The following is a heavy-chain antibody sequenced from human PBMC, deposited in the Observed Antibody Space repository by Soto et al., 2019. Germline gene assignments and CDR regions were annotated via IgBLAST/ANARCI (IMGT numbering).Heavy chain of an antibody. CDR3: ARETFPSTVVNPYYYYCGMDV. J-gene: IGHJ6*02. CDR1: GFTFSSYA. V-gene: IGHV3-30-3*01. Sequence: QVQLVESGGGVVQPGRSLRLSCAASGFTFSSYAMHWVRQAPGKGLEWVAVISYDGSNKYYADSVKGRFNISRDNPKNTLYLQMNSLRAEDTAVYYCARETFPSTVVNPYYYYCGMDVWGQGTTVTVSS. CDR2: ISYDGSNK. D-gene: IGHD4-17*01.